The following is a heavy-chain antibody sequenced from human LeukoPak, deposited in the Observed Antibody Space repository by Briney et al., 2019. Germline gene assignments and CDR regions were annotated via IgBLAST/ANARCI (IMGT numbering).Heavy chain of an antibody. CDR3: AHYGDYRFMYYFDY. J-gene: IGHJ4*02. CDR2: IYWNDDN. D-gene: IGHD4-17*01. CDR1: GFSLSTRGVG. Sequence: SGPTLVKPTQTPTLTCTFSGFSLSTRGVGVGWIRQPPGKALEWLALIYWNDDNRYSPSLKSRLTITKDTSKNQVVLKMTNMDPVDTATYYCAHYGDYRFMYYFDYWGQGTLVTVSS. V-gene: IGHV2-5*01.